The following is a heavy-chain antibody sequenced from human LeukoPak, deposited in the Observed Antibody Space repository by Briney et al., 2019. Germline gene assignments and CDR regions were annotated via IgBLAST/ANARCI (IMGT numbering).Heavy chain of an antibody. Sequence: PGGSLRLSCAASGFTFSSYAMSWVRQAPGEGLEWVSGISGGATSTDYADSVRGRFSISRDNFKNTVSLQMSSLRAEDTATYYCAKGTDYYGSGGHFDFWGQRAQVTVSS. CDR1: GFTFSSYA. J-gene: IGHJ4*02. CDR3: AKGTDYYGSGGHFDF. V-gene: IGHV3-23*01. CDR2: ISGGATST. D-gene: IGHD3-10*01.